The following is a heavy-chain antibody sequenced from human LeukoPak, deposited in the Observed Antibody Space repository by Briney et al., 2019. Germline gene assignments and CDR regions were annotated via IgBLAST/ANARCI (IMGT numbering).Heavy chain of an antibody. CDR1: GYTFTGYG. CDR3: TRDPPVSLDYYYYYMDV. J-gene: IGHJ6*03. V-gene: IGHV1-18*01. Sequence: ASVKVSCKASGYTFTGYGISWVRQAPGQGLEWMGWISAYNGNTNYPQKVQGRVTMTIDTSTSTAYMELRSLRSDDAAVYYCTRDPPVSLDYYYYYMDVWGEGTTVTVSS. D-gene: IGHD4-11*01. CDR2: ISAYNGNT.